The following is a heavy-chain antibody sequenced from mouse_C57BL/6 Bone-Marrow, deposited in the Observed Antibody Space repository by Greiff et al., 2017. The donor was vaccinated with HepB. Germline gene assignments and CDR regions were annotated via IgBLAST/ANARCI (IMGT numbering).Heavy chain of an antibody. CDR1: GFTFSDYG. Sequence: EVKLQESGGGLVKPGGSLKLSCAASGFTFSDYGMHWVRQAPEKGLEWVAYISSGSSTIYYADTVKGRFTISRDNAKNTLFLQMTSLRSEDTAMYYCARIPPEYFDVWGTGTTVTVSS. CDR2: ISSGSSTI. CDR3: ARIPPEYFDV. V-gene: IGHV5-17*01. J-gene: IGHJ1*03.